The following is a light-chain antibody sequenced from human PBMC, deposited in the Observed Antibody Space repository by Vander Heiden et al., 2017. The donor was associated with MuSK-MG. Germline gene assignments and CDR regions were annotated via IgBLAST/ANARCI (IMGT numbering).Light chain of an antibody. J-gene: IGKJ2*01. CDR2: KAS. CDR3: QQYNSDSPYT. Sequence: DIQMTQSPSTLSASVGDRVTIPCRASQSISSWLAWYQQKPGKAPKLLIYKASSLESGVPSRFSGSGSGTEFTLTISSLQPDDFATYYCQQYNSDSPYTFGQGTKLEIK. CDR1: QSISSW. V-gene: IGKV1-5*03.